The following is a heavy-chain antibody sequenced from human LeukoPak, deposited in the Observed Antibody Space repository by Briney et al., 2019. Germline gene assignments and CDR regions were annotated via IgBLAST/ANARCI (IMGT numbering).Heavy chain of an antibody. J-gene: IGHJ4*02. CDR2: ISGSSDTT. Sequence: GGSLRLSCAASGFTFSTYAMSWVRQAPGRGLEWVSAISGSSDTTYYADSVKGRFTISRDNSKNTLYRQMNSQKAEDTAVYYCANREGGYTYDPFDYWGQGTLVTVSS. CDR3: ANREGGYTYDPFDY. CDR1: GFTFSTYA. D-gene: IGHD5-18*01. V-gene: IGHV3-23*01.